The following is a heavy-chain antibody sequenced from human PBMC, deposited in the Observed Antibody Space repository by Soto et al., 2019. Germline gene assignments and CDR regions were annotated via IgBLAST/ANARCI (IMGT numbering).Heavy chain of an antibody. CDR2: IYWDDDK. D-gene: IGHD3-22*01. V-gene: IGHV2-5*02. CDR3: AHQGDDSSEFNWFDP. Sequence: ESGPTLVNPTQTLTLTCSFSGFSLSTSGVGVGWIRQPAGKALEWLALIYWDDDKRYSPSLKSRLPITKDTSKNQVVLTMTNMDPVDTATYYCAHQGDDSSEFNWFDPWGQGTLVTVSS. CDR1: GFSLSTSGVG. J-gene: IGHJ5*02.